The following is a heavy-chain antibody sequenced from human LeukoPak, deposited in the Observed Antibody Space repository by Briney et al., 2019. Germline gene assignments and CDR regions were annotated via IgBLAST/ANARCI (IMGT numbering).Heavy chain of an antibody. CDR2: IIPIFGTA. CDR3: ARGAGLADY. Sequence: SVKVSCKASGGTFSSYAISWVRQAPGQGLEWMGGIIPIFGTANYAQKFQGRVTMTRNTSISTAYMELSSLRSEDTAVYYCARGAGLADYWGQGTLVTVSS. V-gene: IGHV1-69*05. J-gene: IGHJ4*02. CDR1: GGTFSSYA.